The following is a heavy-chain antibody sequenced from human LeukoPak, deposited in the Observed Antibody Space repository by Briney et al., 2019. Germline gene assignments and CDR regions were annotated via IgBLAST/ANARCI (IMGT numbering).Heavy chain of an antibody. CDR1: GFTVSSNY. Sequence: GGSLRLSCAASGFTVSSNYMSWVRQAPGKGLEWVSAIYTGGSTYYAGSVKGRFTISRDNSKNTLYLQMNSLRAEDTAVYYCAKDLLYGDYVFDYWGQGTLVTVSS. CDR3: AKDLLYGDYVFDY. D-gene: IGHD4-17*01. CDR2: IYTGGST. J-gene: IGHJ4*02. V-gene: IGHV3-66*01.